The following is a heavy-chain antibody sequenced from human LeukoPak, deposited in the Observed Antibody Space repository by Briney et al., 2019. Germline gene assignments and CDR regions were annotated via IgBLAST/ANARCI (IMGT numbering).Heavy chain of an antibody. D-gene: IGHD1-1*01. Sequence: ASETLSLTCTVSGGSISSYYWSWIRQPPGKGLEWIGYTYYTGSTNYNPSLKSRVTISVDTSKNQFSLKLSSVTAADTAVYYCARQNGHYFDYWGQGTLVTVSS. J-gene: IGHJ4*02. CDR2: TYYTGST. CDR1: GGSISSYY. CDR3: ARQNGHYFDY. V-gene: IGHV4-59*08.